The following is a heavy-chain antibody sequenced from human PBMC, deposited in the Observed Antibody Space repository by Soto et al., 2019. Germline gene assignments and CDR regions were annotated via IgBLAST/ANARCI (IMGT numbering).Heavy chain of an antibody. CDR3: ARDGLAAAGDNWFDP. CDR1: GFTFSSYS. J-gene: IGHJ5*02. Sequence: GGSLRLSCAASGFTFSSYSMNWVRQAPGKGLEWVSSISSSSSYIYYADSVKGRFTISRDNAKNSLYLQMNSLRAEDTAVYYCARDGLAAAGDNWFDPWGQGTLVTVSS. CDR2: ISSSSSYI. V-gene: IGHV3-21*01. D-gene: IGHD6-13*01.